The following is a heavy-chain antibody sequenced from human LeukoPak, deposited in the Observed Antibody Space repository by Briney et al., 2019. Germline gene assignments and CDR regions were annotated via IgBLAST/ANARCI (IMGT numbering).Heavy chain of an antibody. D-gene: IGHD3-10*01. Sequence: GGSLRLSCAASGFTFSSDVMSWVRQAPGKGLEWVSAISGSGGRTYYADSVKGRFTISRDNSKNTLYLQMNSLRAVDTAVYYCARDLGRGVFDYWGQGTLVTVSS. CDR3: ARDLGRGVFDY. V-gene: IGHV3-23*01. CDR1: GFTFSSDV. CDR2: ISGSGGRT. J-gene: IGHJ4*02.